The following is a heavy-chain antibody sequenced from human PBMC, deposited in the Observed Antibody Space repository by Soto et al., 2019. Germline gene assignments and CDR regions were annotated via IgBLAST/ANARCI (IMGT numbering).Heavy chain of an antibody. CDR3: AMAAGNYYYGMDV. Sequence: ASVKVSCKASGGTLSSYAISWVRQAPGQGLGWMGGIIPIFGTANYAQKFQGRVTITADESTSTAYMELSSLRSEDTAVYYCAMAAGNYYYGMDVWGQGTTVTVSS. CDR2: IIPIFGTA. J-gene: IGHJ6*02. CDR1: GGTLSSYA. V-gene: IGHV1-69*13. D-gene: IGHD6-13*01.